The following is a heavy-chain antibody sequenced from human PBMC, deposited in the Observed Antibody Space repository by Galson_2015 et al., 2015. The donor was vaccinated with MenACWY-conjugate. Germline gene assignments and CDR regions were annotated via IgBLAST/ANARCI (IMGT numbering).Heavy chain of an antibody. V-gene: IGHV3-48*02. D-gene: IGHD3-10*01. J-gene: IGHJ4*02. CDR1: GFMFSSYD. CDR3: ARETIVVPSDY. CDR2: ISSSGRAI. Sequence: SLRLSCAAFGFMFSSYDMNWVRQAPRKGPEWVAYISSSGRAIHYADSVKGRFTISRDNADNSLYLQMNSLRDEDTAVYYCARETIVVPSDYWGQGTLVTVSS.